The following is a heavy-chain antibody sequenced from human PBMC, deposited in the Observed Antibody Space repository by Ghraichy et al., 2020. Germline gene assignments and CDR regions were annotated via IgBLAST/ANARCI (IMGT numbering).Heavy chain of an antibody. J-gene: IGHJ6*02. D-gene: IGHD2-2*01. V-gene: IGHV4-31*03. CDR3: GRGGGARGYCSSTSCYAWDGMDV. Sequence: SETLSLTCTVSGGSISSGGYYWSWIRQHPGKGLEWIGDIYYSGSTYYNPSLKSRVLILVDTSKNQFSLKLSSVTAADTAVYYWGRGGGARGYCSSTSCYAWDGMDVWGQGTTVTVSS. CDR2: IYYSGST. CDR1: GGSISSGGYY.